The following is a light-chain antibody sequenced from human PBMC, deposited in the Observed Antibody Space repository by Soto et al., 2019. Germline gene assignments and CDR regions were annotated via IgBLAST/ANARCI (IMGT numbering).Light chain of an antibody. V-gene: IGKV1-8*01. CDR2: GAS. Sequence: AIRMTQSPSSLSASIGDTFTITCRASQDIGSVLAWYQQKPGTAPKVLISGASDLHGGVPSRFSGSGSRTDFTLTITHLQSEDFATYYCQHYLNYQITFSQGTRLEIK. CDR3: QHYLNYQIT. CDR1: QDIGSV. J-gene: IGKJ5*01.